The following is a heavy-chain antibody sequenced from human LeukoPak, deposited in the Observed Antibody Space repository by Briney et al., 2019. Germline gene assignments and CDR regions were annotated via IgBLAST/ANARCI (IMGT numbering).Heavy chain of an antibody. J-gene: IGHJ4*02. V-gene: IGHV4-38-2*02. D-gene: IGHD3-10*01. Sequence: SETLSLTCTVSGYSISSAYFWGWIRQPPGKGLEWIGSINHSGTTYYNPSLKSRVTISVDTSKNQFSLKLSSVTAADTAVYYCARSHGSGSYYNLNDYWGQGALVTVSS. CDR1: GYSISSAYF. CDR2: INHSGTT. CDR3: ARSHGSGSYYNLNDY.